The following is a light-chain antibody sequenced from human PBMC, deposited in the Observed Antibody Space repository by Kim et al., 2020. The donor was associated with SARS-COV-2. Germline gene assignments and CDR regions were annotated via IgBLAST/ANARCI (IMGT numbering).Light chain of an antibody. Sequence: LCPGERATLSCRASQSVSNSYLAWYQQIPGQAPRLLIYGASSRATDIPDRFSGSGSGTDFTLTISRLEPEDFAVYYCQQYDDSPSTFGQGTKLEI. J-gene: IGKJ2*01. V-gene: IGKV3-20*01. CDR3: QQYDDSPST. CDR2: GAS. CDR1: QSVSNSY.